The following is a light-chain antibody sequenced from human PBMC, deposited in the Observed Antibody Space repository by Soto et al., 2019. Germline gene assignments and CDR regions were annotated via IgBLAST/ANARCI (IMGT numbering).Light chain of an antibody. V-gene: IGLV2-14*01. CDR2: EVI. Sequence: QSVLTQPASVSGSPGQSITISCAGTSSDVGGYNYVSWYQQHPDKAPKLMIYEVINRPSGVSNRFSGSKSGNTASLTISGLQAEDEADYYCAAWDDSLSGVFGGGTKLTVL. CDR3: AAWDDSLSGV. CDR1: SSDVGGYNY. J-gene: IGLJ2*01.